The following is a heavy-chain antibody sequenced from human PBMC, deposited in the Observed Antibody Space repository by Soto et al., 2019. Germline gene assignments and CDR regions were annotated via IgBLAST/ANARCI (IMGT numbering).Heavy chain of an antibody. V-gene: IGHV1-58*01. CDR2: IVVGSGNT. Sequence: QMQLVQSGPEVKKPVTSVKVSCQASGFTFTSSAVQWVRQGRGQRLEWIGWIVVGSGNTNYAQQFQERGTITRDMSTSTAYMELSSLRSGDTAVYYCAARAVAGPFGFDPWCQGTLVTVAS. D-gene: IGHD6-19*01. J-gene: IGHJ5*02. CDR3: AARAVAGPFGFDP. CDR1: GFTFTSSA.